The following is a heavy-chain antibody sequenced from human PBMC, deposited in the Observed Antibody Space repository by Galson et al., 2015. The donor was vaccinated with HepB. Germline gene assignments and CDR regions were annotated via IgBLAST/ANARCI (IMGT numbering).Heavy chain of an antibody. J-gene: IGHJ5*02. Sequence: SLRLSCAASGFTFSSYSMNWVRQAPGKGLEWVSSISSSSSYIYYADSVKGRFTISRDNATNSLYLQMNSLRAEDTAVYYCARDRGYCSSTSCYTAWYNWFDPWGQGTLVTVSS. V-gene: IGHV3-21*01. D-gene: IGHD2-2*02. CDR3: ARDRGYCSSTSCYTAWYNWFDP. CDR2: ISSSSSYI. CDR1: GFTFSSYS.